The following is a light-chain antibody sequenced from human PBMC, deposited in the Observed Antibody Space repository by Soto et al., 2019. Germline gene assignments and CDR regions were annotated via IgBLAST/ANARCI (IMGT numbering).Light chain of an antibody. J-gene: IGLJ2*01. CDR3: QSYDNSLSGSWI. CDR1: SANIGAGYD. CDR2: GDN. V-gene: IGLV1-40*01. Sequence: QPVLTQPPSVSGAPGLRVTISCTGNSANIGAGYDVHWYQQLPGTAPKLLIYGDNNRPSGVPDRLSGSKSGTSASLAITGLEAEDEAYYYCQSYDNSLSGSWIVGGGTQLTV.